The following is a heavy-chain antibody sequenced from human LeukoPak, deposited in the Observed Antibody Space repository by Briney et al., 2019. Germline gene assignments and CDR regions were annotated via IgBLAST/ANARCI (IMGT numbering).Heavy chain of an antibody. CDR3: ARGLAGRDAFDI. J-gene: IGHJ3*02. Sequence: PSETQSLTCTVSGGSMTSYYWNWIRQPPGKGLEWIGYIFYSGNTNYNPSLGSRVTISEDTSRNQFSLKLNSLTAADTAVYFCARGLAGRDAFDIWGQGTMVTVSS. D-gene: IGHD3-16*01. V-gene: IGHV4-59*01. CDR1: GGSMTSYY. CDR2: IFYSGNT.